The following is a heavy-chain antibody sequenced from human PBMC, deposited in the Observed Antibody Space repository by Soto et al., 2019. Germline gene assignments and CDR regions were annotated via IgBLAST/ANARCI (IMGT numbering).Heavy chain of an antibody. Sequence: GASVKVSCKASGYTFTNFYIHWVRQAPGQGLEWMGMFNPGGGSTNYAQKLQGRVTMTRDTSTRTVYMELRTLRSEDTAVYYCANSLVGATLFDYWGQGTLVTVSS. CDR3: ANSLVGATLFDY. CDR1: GYTFTNFY. V-gene: IGHV1-46*04. CDR2: FNPGGGST. J-gene: IGHJ4*02. D-gene: IGHD1-26*01.